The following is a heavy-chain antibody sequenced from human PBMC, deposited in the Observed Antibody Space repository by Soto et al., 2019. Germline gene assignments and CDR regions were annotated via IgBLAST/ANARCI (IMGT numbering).Heavy chain of an antibody. CDR2: IIPIFGTP. V-gene: IGHV1-69*13. J-gene: IGHJ4*02. CDR1: GGSFSSYA. Sequence: SVKVSCKASGGSFSSYAISWVRQAPGQGLEWMGGIIPIFGTPSYAQKFQGRVTITADESTSTAYMELSSLRPEDTAVYYCAREYRSSSGRFDNWGQGTLVTVSS. D-gene: IGHD6-6*01. CDR3: AREYRSSSGRFDN.